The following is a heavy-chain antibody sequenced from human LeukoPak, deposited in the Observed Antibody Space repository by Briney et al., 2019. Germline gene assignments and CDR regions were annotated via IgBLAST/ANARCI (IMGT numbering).Heavy chain of an antibody. CDR2: IYRDDSDA. J-gene: IGHJ4*02. V-gene: IGHV5-51*01. CDR1: GCGFTIHW. CDR3: LTLTASSLM. D-gene: IGHD1-20*01. Sequence: GEELKISSWGAGCGFTIHWIGWGGWMPGKGGEHMGSIYRDDSDAKYSPSLQGQGTISADTSISTAYLQWNSLKASDTAMYYCLTLTASSLMWGQATLVTPSS.